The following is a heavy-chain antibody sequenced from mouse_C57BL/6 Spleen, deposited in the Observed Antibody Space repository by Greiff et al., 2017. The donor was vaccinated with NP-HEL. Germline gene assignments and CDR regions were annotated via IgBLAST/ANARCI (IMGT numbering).Heavy chain of an antibody. V-gene: IGHV1-69*01. J-gene: IGHJ3*01. Sequence: VQLQQPGAELVMPGASVKLSCKASGYTFTSYWMHWVKQRPGQGLEWIGEIDPSDSYTNYNQKFKGKSTLTVDKSSSTAYMQLSSLTSEDSAVYYCAALLPFAYWGQGTLVTVSA. CDR2: IDPSDSYT. CDR1: GYTFTSYW. D-gene: IGHD2-1*01. CDR3: AALLPFAY.